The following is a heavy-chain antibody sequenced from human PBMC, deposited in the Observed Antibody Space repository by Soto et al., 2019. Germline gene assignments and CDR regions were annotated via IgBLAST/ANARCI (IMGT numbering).Heavy chain of an antibody. J-gene: IGHJ4*02. V-gene: IGHV4-34*01. D-gene: IGHD3-10*01. CDR2: INHSGST. CDR1: GGSFSGYY. CDR3: ATMRRITMVRGATPFDY. Sequence: SETLSLTCAVYGGSFSGYYWSWIRQPPGKGLEWIGEINHSGSTNYNPSLKSRVTISVDTSKNQFSLKLSSVTAADTAVYYCATMRRITMVRGATPFDYWGQGTLVTVSS.